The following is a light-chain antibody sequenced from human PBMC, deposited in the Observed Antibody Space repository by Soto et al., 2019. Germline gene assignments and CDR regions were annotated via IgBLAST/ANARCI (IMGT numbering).Light chain of an antibody. CDR3: QQYRDNWT. CDR2: KAS. Sequence: DIQMTQSPSTLYASVGDRVTITCRASQSISSWLAWYQQKPGTAPKLLIYKASTLQSGVPSRFSGSGSGTEFTLTISSLQPDDSATYYCQQYRDNWTFGQGTKV. J-gene: IGKJ1*01. CDR1: QSISSW. V-gene: IGKV1-5*03.